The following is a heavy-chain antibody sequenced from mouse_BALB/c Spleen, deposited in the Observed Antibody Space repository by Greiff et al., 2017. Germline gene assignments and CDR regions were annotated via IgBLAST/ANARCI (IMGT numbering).Heavy chain of an antibody. CDR1: GYTFTSYV. J-gene: IGHJ2*01. V-gene: IGHV1-14*01. CDR2: INPYNDGT. Sequence: QLQESGPELVKPGASVKMSCKASGYTFTSYVMHWVKQKPGQGLEWIGYINPYNDGTKYNEKFKGKATLTSDKSSSTAYMELSSLTSEDSAVYYCARGLRSYYFDYWGQGTTLTVSS. D-gene: IGHD1-1*01. CDR3: ARGLRSYYFDY.